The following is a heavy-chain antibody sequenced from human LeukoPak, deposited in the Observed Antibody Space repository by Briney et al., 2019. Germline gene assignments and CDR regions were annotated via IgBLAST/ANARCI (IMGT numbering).Heavy chain of an antibody. CDR2: IIPIFGTS. J-gene: IGHJ3*02. Sequence: WASVKVSCKASGGTFSSYAISWVRQAPGRGLEWMGGIIPIFGTSNYAQKFQDRVTITADESTSTAYMELSSLGSEDTAVYYCARDLGGAAVPRDIWGQGTMVTVSS. CDR1: GGTFSSYA. CDR3: ARDLGGAAVPRDI. V-gene: IGHV1-69*13. D-gene: IGHD6-25*01.